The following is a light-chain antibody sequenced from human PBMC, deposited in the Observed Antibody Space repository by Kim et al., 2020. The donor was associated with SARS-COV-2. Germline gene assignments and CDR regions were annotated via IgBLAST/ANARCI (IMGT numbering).Light chain of an antibody. CDR1: SSDVDGFNY. V-gene: IGLV2-8*01. J-gene: IGLJ2*01. CDR2: EVT. CDR3: SSYAGSNNLV. Sequence: GESVTISCTGTSSDVDGFNYVSGYQQHPGKAPKLMIYEVTKRPSGVPERFSGSKSGNSACLTGSGLQAEDEADYYCSSYAGSNNLVFGGGTQLTVL.